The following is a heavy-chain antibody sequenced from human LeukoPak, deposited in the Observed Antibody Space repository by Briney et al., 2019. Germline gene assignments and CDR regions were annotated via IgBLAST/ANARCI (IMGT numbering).Heavy chain of an antibody. CDR1: GFTFSSYA. V-gene: IGHV3-30*07. D-gene: IGHD3-10*01. Sequence: GGSLRLSCAASGFTFSSYAMYWVRQAPGKGLEWAAVISYDGSNKFYADSVKGRFTISRDNSKNTLFLQMNSLRAEDTAVYYCAKTHLGWFPSFWGQGTLVTVSS. CDR3: AKTHLGWFPSF. J-gene: IGHJ4*02. CDR2: ISYDGSNK.